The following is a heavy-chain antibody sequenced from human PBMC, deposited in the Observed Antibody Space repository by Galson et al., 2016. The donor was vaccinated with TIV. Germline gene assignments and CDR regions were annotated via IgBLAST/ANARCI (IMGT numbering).Heavy chain of an antibody. D-gene: IGHD2-21*02. CDR2: ISSGGTT. Sequence: LRLSCAASDFTVSSNYMSWVRQAPGRGLEWVSIISSGGTTHYADSVRGRFTISRDNSKNTLFLQMNSLRVEDTAVYYCVRDRRHCGDNCYLYYYYGMDVWGQGTTVTVSS. J-gene: IGHJ6*02. CDR1: DFTVSSNY. CDR3: VRDRRHCGDNCYLYYYYGMDV. V-gene: IGHV3-53*05.